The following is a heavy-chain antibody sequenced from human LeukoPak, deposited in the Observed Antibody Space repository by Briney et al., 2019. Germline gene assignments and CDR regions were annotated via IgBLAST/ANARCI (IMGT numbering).Heavy chain of an antibody. D-gene: IGHD1-26*01. Sequence: PGGSLRLSCVASGFTFSRHDMNWVRQAPGKGLEWVSGINWNGGSTGYADSVKGRFTISRDNAKNSLYVQMNSLRAEDTALYYCARGGYSGSYFAYWGQGTLVTVPS. J-gene: IGHJ4*02. CDR3: ARGGYSGSYFAY. V-gene: IGHV3-20*04. CDR1: GFTFSRHD. CDR2: INWNGGST.